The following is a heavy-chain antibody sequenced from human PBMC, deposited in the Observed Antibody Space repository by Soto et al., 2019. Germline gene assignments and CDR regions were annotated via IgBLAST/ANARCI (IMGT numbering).Heavy chain of an antibody. CDR1: GGTFGSYA. J-gene: IGHJ6*02. V-gene: IGHV1-69*01. CDR3: ARSQGSSTSLEIYYYYYYGMDV. D-gene: IGHD2-2*01. CDR2: IIPITATA. Sequence: QVQLVQSGAEVKKPGSSVKVSCKASGGTFGSYAISWVRQAPGQGLEWMGGIIPITATANYAQKFQGRVTITADESTSTASMQLSSLRSEDTAVYYCARSQGSSTSLEIYYYYYYGMDVRGQGTTVTDSS.